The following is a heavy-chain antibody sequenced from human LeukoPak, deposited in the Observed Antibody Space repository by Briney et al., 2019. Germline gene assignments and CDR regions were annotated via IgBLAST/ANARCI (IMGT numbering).Heavy chain of an antibody. CDR1: GGSFSGYF. CDR3: ARRAAAGSAFDDY. J-gene: IGHJ4*02. V-gene: IGHV4-34*01. D-gene: IGHD6-13*01. Sequence: PETLSLTCAVYGGSFSGYFWSWIRQPPGKGLEWIGEINHNGSSNCNPSLKSRVTMSVDTSKNQFSLRLTSVTAADRALYYCARRAAAGSAFDDYWGQGTLVTVSS. CDR2: INHNGSS.